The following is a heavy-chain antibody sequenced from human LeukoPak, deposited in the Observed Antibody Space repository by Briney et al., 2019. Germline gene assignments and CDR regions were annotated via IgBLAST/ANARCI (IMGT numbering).Heavy chain of an antibody. CDR1: GFTFSSYS. CDR3: ARGGKITMILRPRAFDI. V-gene: IGHV3-21*01. CDR2: ISSSSSYI. J-gene: IGHJ3*02. Sequence: GRSLRLSCAASGFTFSSYSMNWVRQAPGKGLEWVSSISSSSSYIYYADSVKGRFTISRDNAKSSLYLQMNSLRAEDTAVYYCARGGKITMILRPRAFDIWGQGTMVTVSS. D-gene: IGHD3-22*01.